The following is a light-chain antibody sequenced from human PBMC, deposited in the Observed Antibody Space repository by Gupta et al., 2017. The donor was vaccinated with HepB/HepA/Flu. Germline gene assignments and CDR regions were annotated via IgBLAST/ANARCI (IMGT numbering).Light chain of an antibody. J-gene: IGLJ2*01. CDR3: QVWDSSSDHPV. Sequence: SYVLTQPPSVSVAPGKTARITRGGNNIGSKSVHWYQQKPGQAPVLVIYYDSDRPSGIPERFSGSNSGNTATLTISRVEAGDEADYYYQVWDSSSDHPVFGGGTKLTVL. V-gene: IGLV3-21*04. CDR1: NIGSKS. CDR2: YDS.